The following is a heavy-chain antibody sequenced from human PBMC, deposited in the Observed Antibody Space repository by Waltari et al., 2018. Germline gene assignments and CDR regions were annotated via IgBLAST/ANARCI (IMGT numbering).Heavy chain of an antibody. V-gene: IGHV4-34*01. J-gene: IGHJ4*02. CDR1: GGSFSGYY. Sequence: QVQLQQWGAGLLKPSETLSLTCAVYGGSFSGYYWSWIRQPPGKGLEWIGEINHSGSTNYNPSRKGRVTRSVDTSKNQFSLNLRSVTAADTAVYYCARVAGPLDYWGQGTLVTVSS. CDR3: ARVAGPLDY. CDR2: INHSGST.